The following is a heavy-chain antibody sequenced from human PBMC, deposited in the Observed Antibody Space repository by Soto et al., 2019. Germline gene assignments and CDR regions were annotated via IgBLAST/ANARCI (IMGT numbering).Heavy chain of an antibody. Sequence: SETLSLTCTVSGGSISSGASYCSWVRQHPGKGLEWIGRIHYSGTTYYNPSLRSRVTISVDTSKSQFSLRLTSVTAADTAIYYCARDSRAEDDFPSYYYYHMDVWGQGTTVTVSS. CDR1: GGSISSGASY. CDR3: ARDSRAEDDFPSYYYYHMDV. J-gene: IGHJ6*03. D-gene: IGHD3-16*01. CDR2: IHYSGTT. V-gene: IGHV4-31*03.